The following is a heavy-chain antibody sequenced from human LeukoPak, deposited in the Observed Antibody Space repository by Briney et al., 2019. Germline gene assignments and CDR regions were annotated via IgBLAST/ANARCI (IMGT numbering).Heavy chain of an antibody. Sequence: SETLSLTCTVSGGSISSSSYYWGWIRQPPGKGLEWIGSFYYSGSTYYNPSLKSRVTISVDTSKNQFSLKLSSVTAADTAVYYCARGRVVGYMDVWGKGTTVTVSS. CDR2: FYYSGST. CDR1: GGSISSSSYY. J-gene: IGHJ6*03. CDR3: ARGRVVGYMDV. D-gene: IGHD1-26*01. V-gene: IGHV4-39*07.